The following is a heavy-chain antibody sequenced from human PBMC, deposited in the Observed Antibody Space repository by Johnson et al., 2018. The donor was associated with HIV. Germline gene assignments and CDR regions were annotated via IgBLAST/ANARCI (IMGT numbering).Heavy chain of an antibody. Sequence: VQLVESGGGVVQPGRSLRLSCAASGLNFSDYTMQWVRQAPGKGLEWVAVISHDGSDEYYADSVKGRFTVSRDNSNNTLYLQMNSLRAEDTAVYYCARSMRVAFDVWGQGTMVTVSS. CDR3: ARSMRVAFDV. V-gene: IGHV3-30*04. D-gene: IGHD3-10*01. CDR1: GLNFSDYT. CDR2: ISHDGSDE. J-gene: IGHJ3*01.